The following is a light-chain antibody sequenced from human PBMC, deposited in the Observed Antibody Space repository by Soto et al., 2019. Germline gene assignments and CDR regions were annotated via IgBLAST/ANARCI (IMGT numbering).Light chain of an antibody. CDR3: QQYNSYSIT. V-gene: IGKV1-5*03. CDR1: QSISSW. Sequence: DIQMTQSPSTLSASVGDRVTITCRASQSISSWLAWYQQKPGKAPKLLIYKASSLESGVPSRFSGSGSGTEFTLTISSLQPEDFATYYCQQYNSYSITFGQGTRLEMK. J-gene: IGKJ5*01. CDR2: KAS.